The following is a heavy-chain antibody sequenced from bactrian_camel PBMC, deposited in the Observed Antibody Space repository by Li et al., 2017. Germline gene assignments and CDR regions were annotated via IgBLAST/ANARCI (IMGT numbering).Heavy chain of an antibody. Sequence: HVQLVESGGGLVQPGRSLRLSCATSGFAFSSVAMHWVRRRPGKGLEWVAGIPASGSNTFYGDSVKGRFTISRDNPEATLYLQMCSLKSGDTARYYCAAVRGPTYGGSHYWGQGTQVTVS. CDR1: GFAFSSVA. CDR3: AAVRGPTYGGSHY. D-gene: IGHD6*01. CDR2: IPASGSNT. J-gene: IGHJ4*01. V-gene: IGHV3S1*01.